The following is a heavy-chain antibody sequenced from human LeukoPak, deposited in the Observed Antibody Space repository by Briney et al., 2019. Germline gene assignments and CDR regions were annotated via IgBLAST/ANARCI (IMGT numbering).Heavy chain of an antibody. D-gene: IGHD4/OR15-4a*01. CDR3: ARMALNYYYMDV. Sequence: SGPALVKPTQTLTLTCTFSGFSLSTSGMCVSWIRQPPGKALEWLARIDWDDDKYYSTSLKTRLTISKDTSENQVVLTMTNMDPVDTATYYCARMALNYYYMDVWGKGTTVTVSS. J-gene: IGHJ6*03. V-gene: IGHV2-70*11. CDR2: IDWDDDK. CDR1: GFSLSTSGMC.